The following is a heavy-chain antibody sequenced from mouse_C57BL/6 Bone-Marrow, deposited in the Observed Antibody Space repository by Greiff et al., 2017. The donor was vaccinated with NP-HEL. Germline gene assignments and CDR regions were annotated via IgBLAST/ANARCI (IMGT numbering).Heavy chain of an antibody. J-gene: IGHJ2*01. CDR3: ARGGAAQDFDY. CDR1: GYTFTSYW. D-gene: IGHD3-2*02. Sequence: QVQLKQPGAELVRPGSSVKLSCKASGYTFTSYWMHWVKQRPIQGLEWIGNIDPSDSETHYNQKFKDKATLTVDKSSSTAYMQLSSLTSEDSAVYYCARGGAAQDFDYWGQGTTLTVSS. CDR2: IDPSDSET. V-gene: IGHV1-52*01.